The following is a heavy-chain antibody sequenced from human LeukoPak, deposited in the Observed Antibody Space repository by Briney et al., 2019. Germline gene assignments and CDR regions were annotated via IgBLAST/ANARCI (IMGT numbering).Heavy chain of an antibody. J-gene: IGHJ5*02. CDR3: ARGAAEGLDR. Sequence: ASVKVSCTASGYTFTSNAMHWVRQAPGQRPEWMGWFNTGNGNTKYSQKFQGRVTISRDTSANTAYMEVSSLRSEDTAVYYCARGAAEGLDRWGQGTLVTVSS. D-gene: IGHD6-13*01. V-gene: IGHV1-3*04. CDR1: GYTFTSNA. CDR2: FNTGNGNT.